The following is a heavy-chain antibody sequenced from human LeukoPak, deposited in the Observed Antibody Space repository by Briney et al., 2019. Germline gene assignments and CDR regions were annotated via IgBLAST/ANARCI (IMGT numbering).Heavy chain of an antibody. V-gene: IGHV3-23*01. CDR3: AKDRTVGASYWCFDL. Sequence: GGSLRLSCVASGVTLSNYAMSWARQAPGKGLEWVSGISSSGSGGNTYYADSVKGRFTISRDSSRNTLFLHMNTLRAEDTAIYYCAKDRTVGASYWCFDLWGRGTLVTVSS. CDR1: GVTLSNYA. D-gene: IGHD1-26*01. CDR2: ISSSGSGGNT. J-gene: IGHJ2*01.